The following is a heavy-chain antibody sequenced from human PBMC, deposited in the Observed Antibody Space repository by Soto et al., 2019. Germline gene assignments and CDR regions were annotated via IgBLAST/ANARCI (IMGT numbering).Heavy chain of an antibody. V-gene: IGHV1-18*01. CDR2: ISTDNGNT. Sequence: QVQLVQSGAEVKKPGASVTVSCKASGYTFTNYGISWVRQAPGQGLEWMGWISTDNGNTNYAQKTQGRVTMTTDTATSTAYMELRSLRYDDTAFYYCARGRLVRGGDSWGQGTLVTVSS. D-gene: IGHD6-6*01. CDR3: ARGRLVRGGDS. CDR1: GYTFTNYG. J-gene: IGHJ4*02.